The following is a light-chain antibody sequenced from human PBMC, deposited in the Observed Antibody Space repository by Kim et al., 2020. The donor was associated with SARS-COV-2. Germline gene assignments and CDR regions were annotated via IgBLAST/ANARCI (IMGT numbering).Light chain of an antibody. V-gene: IGLV1-47*01. CDR1: GSNIGTNY. CDR2: ASD. Sequence: QSVLTQQPSASGTPGQRVSISCSGSGSNIGTNYVFWYQQLPGTAPKLLIYASDQRPSGVPDRFSVSKSGTSASLAISGLRSEDEADYYCAAWDDSLRGWVFGGGTKL. J-gene: IGLJ3*02. CDR3: AAWDDSLRGWV.